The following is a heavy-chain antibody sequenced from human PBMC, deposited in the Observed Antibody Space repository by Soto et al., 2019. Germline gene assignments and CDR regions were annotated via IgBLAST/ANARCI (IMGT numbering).Heavy chain of an antibody. J-gene: IGHJ4*02. Sequence: GGSQRLSCAASGFTFSSYGMHWVRQAPGKGLEWVAVISYDGSNKYYADSVKGRFTISRDNSKNTLYLQMNSLRAEDTAVYYCAKRLAGWNDEAIDYWGQGTLVTVSS. V-gene: IGHV3-30*18. CDR2: ISYDGSNK. CDR1: GFTFSSYG. D-gene: IGHD1-1*01. CDR3: AKRLAGWNDEAIDY.